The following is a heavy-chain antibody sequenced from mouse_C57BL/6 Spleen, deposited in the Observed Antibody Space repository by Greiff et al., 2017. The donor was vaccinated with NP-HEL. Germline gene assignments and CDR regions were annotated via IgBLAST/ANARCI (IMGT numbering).Heavy chain of an antibody. D-gene: IGHD1-1*01. J-gene: IGHJ1*03. CDR2: ISNGGGST. CDR1: GFTFSDYY. Sequence: EVNVVESGGGLVQPGGSLKLSCAASGFTFSDYYMYWVRQTPEKRLEWVAYISNGGGSTYYPDTVKGRFTISRDNAKNTLYLQMSRLKSEDTAMYYCASHYYGSSYEGGYFDVWGTGTTVTVSS. V-gene: IGHV5-12*01. CDR3: ASHYYGSSYEGGYFDV.